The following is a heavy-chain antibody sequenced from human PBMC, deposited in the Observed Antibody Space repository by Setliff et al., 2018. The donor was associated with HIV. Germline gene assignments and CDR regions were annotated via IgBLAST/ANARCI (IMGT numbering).Heavy chain of an antibody. D-gene: IGHD3-22*01. CDR1: GGSISSYY. CDR3: ARGGSWLKFDN. J-gene: IGHJ4*02. CDR2: VYTSETP. Sequence: PSETLSLTCTVSGGSISSYYWSWIRQPPGKGLEWIGYVYTSETPNYNPSLKSRVTVSVDMSKNQFSLELSSVTAADTAVYYCARGGSWLKFDNWGQGTLVTVSS. V-gene: IGHV4-4*08.